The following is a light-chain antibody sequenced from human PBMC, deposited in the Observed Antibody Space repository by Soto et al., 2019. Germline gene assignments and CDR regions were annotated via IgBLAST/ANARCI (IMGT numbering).Light chain of an antibody. CDR1: QSISSW. Sequence: DIQMTQSPSTLSASVGDRVTISCRASQSISSWLAWYQQKPGKAPKLLIYKASTLETGVPSRFSGSGSGTDFTLTISSLQPDDFATYYCQQYHSVPRTFGQGTKLEIK. CDR3: QQYHSVPRT. J-gene: IGKJ2*02. CDR2: KAS. V-gene: IGKV1-5*03.